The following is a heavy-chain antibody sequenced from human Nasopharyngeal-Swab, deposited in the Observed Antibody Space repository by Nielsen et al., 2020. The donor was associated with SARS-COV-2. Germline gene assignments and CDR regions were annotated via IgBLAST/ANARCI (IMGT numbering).Heavy chain of an antibody. J-gene: IGHJ1*01. CDR2: TETGGTT. CDR3: ARDLGGGYCTTTNCLGS. CDR1: GFTVSSTY. Sequence: GESLKISCAVSGFTVSSTYMSWVRPAPGKGLEWVSVTETGGTTRYADSVKGRFTISRDSSTNTLYLQMNSLRVEDTAVYYCARDLGGGYCTTTNCLGSWGQGTLVTVSS. V-gene: IGHV3-53*01. D-gene: IGHD2-2*01.